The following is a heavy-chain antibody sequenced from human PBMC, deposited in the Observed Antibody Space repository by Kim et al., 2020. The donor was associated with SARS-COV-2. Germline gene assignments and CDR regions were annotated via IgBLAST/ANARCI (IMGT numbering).Heavy chain of an antibody. CDR3: ARDRRIAAAGRGRGFDY. CDR1: GGSISSYY. D-gene: IGHD6-13*01. J-gene: IGHJ4*02. V-gene: IGHV4-59*01. CDR2: IYYSGST. Sequence: SETLSLTCTVSGGSISSYYWSWIRQPPGKGLEWIGYIYYSGSTNYNPSLKSRVTISVDTSKNQFSLKLSSVTAADTAVYYCARDRRIAAAGRGRGFDYWGQGTLVTVSS.